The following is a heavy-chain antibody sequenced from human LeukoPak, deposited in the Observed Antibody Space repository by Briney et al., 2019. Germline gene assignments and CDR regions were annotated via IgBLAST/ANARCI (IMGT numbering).Heavy chain of an antibody. V-gene: IGHV1-46*01. Sequence: ASVKVSCKASGYTFTGYYMHWVRQAPGQGLEWMGIINPSGGSTSYAQKFQGRVTMTRDTSTSTVYMELSSLRSEDAAVYYCARTSTSRAAVAGLTGHFDYWGQGTLVTVSS. CDR1: GYTFTGYY. D-gene: IGHD6-19*01. CDR2: INPSGGST. CDR3: ARTSTSRAAVAGLTGHFDY. J-gene: IGHJ4*02.